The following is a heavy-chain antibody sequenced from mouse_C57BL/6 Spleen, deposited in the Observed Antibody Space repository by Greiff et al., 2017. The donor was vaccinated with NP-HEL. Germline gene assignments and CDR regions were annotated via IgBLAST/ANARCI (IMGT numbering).Heavy chain of an antibody. CDR2: ISYDGSN. J-gene: IGHJ1*03. CDR3: ARVPDYYGSSWYFDV. CDR1: GYSITSGYY. D-gene: IGHD1-1*01. Sequence: EVQLQQSGPGLVKPSQSLSLTCSVTGYSITSGYYWNWIRQFPGNKLEWMGYISYDGSNNYNPSLKNRISITRDTSKNQFFLKLNSVTTEDTATYYCARVPDYYGSSWYFDVWGTGTTVTVSS. V-gene: IGHV3-6*01.